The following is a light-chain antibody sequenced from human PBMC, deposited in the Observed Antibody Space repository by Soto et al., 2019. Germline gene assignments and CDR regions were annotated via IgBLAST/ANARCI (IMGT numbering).Light chain of an antibody. Sequence: DIQMTQSPSTLSASVGDRVTITCRASQSISSWLAWYQQKPGKAPKLLIYKASSLESGVPSRFSGSESGTEFNLTISSLQPDAFATYYCQQYNSYLGTFGQGTKVEIK. CDR2: KAS. CDR1: QSISSW. CDR3: QQYNSYLGT. J-gene: IGKJ1*01. V-gene: IGKV1-5*03.